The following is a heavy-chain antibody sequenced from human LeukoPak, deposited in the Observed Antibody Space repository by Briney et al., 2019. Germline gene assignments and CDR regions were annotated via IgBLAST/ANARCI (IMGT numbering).Heavy chain of an antibody. D-gene: IGHD3-22*01. CDR2: IKQDGSEK. CDR1: GFTFSSYW. J-gene: IGHJ4*02. CDR3: ARGGYYDSSGYFSFDY. Sequence: GGSLRLSCAVSGFTFSSYWMNWVRQAPGKGLQWVANIKQDGSEKYYVDSVKGRFTISRDNAKNSLYLQMNSVRAEDTAVYYCARGGYYDSSGYFSFDYWGQGTLVTVSS. V-gene: IGHV3-7*01.